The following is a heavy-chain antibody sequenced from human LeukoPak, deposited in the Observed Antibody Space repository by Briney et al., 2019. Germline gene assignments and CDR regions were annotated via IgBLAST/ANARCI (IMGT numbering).Heavy chain of an antibody. V-gene: IGHV1-18*01. CDR2: ISAYNGNT. CDR1: GYIFTSYG. J-gene: IGHJ4*02. D-gene: IGHD1-26*01. CDR3: ARDRTQWELRPGY. Sequence: ASVKVSCKASGYIFTSYGISWVRQAPGQGLEWMGWISAYNGNTNYAHKLQGRVTMTTDTSTNTAYMELTSLRSDDTAVYYCARDRTQWELRPGYWGQGTLVTVSS.